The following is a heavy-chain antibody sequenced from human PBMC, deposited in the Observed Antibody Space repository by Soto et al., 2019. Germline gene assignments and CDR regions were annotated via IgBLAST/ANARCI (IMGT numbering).Heavy chain of an antibody. D-gene: IGHD3-10*02. CDR3: AKVFPKYTPHYFLH. CDR1: GGSISSYY. V-gene: IGHV4-59*01. CDR2: IYYSGST. Sequence: SETLSLTCTVSGGSISSYYWSWIRQPPGKGLEWIGYIYYSGSTNYNPSLKSRVTISVDTSKNQFSLKLSSVTAADTAVYYCAKVFPKYTPHYFLHWALDPLLPISS. J-gene: IGHJ1*01.